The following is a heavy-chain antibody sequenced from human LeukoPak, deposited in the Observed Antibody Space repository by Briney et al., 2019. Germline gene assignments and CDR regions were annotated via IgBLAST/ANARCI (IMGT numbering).Heavy chain of an antibody. D-gene: IGHD3-10*01. J-gene: IGHJ3*02. V-gene: IGHV4-59*01. Sequence: SETLSLTCTVSGGSISSYYWSWIRQPPGKGLEWIGYIYYSGSTNYNPSLKSRVTISVDTSKNQFSLKLSSVTAADTAVYYCAREMGWGIYAFDIWGRGTMVTVSS. CDR2: IYYSGST. CDR1: GGSISSYY. CDR3: AREMGWGIYAFDI.